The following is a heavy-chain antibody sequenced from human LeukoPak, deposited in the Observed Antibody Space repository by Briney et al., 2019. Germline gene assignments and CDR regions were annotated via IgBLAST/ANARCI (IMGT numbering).Heavy chain of an antibody. CDR1: GYTFTSYD. Sequence: ASVKVSCKASGYTFTSYDINWVRQATGQGLEWMGWMNPNSGNTGYAQKFQGRVTMTRNTSISTAYMELSSLRSEDTAVYYCARYYYDSSGYGPTTGDYWGQGTLVTVSS. CDR3: ARYYYDSSGYGPTTGDY. CDR2: MNPNSGNT. J-gene: IGHJ4*02. V-gene: IGHV1-8*01. D-gene: IGHD3-22*01.